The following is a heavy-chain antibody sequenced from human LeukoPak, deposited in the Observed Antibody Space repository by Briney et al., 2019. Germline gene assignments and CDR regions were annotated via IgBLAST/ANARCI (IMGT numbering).Heavy chain of an antibody. CDR2: IKQDGMEK. D-gene: IGHD4-17*01. CDR1: GFTFSSYW. V-gene: IGHV3-7*01. J-gene: IGHJ4*02. Sequence: GVSLRLSGSASGFTFSSYWMHWVRQAPGKGRAGVANIKQDGMEKYYVDSVKGGVTISRDNAKNSVFLQMNSLRAEDTAVYYCARTTVTFDYWGQGTLITVSS. CDR3: ARTTVTFDY.